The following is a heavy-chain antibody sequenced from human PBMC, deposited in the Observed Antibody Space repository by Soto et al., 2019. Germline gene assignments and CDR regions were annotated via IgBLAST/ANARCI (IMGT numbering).Heavy chain of an antibody. J-gene: IGHJ6*02. Sequence: GSLRLACAASGFTFSSYAMHWVRQAPGKGLEWVAVISYDGSNKYYADSVKGRFTISRDNSKNTLYLQMNSLRAEDTAVYYCARCEYWNYDYYGMDVWGQGTTVTVSS. CDR1: GFTFSSYA. D-gene: IGHD1-1*01. CDR2: ISYDGSNK. V-gene: IGHV3-30-3*01. CDR3: ARCEYWNYDYYGMDV.